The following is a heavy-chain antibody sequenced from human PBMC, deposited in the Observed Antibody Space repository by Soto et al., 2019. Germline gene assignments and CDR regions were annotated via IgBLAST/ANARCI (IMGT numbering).Heavy chain of an antibody. D-gene: IGHD1-1*01. CDR3: ARASSLEQRLFDY. Sequence: PGGSLRLSCAASGFTFSSYWMHWVRQAPGKGLVWVSRINSDSSSTCYADSVKGRFTISRDNAKNSLYLQMNSLRAEDTAVYYCARASSLEQRLFDYWGQGTLVTVSS. CDR1: GFTFSSYW. CDR2: INSDSSST. V-gene: IGHV3-74*01. J-gene: IGHJ4*02.